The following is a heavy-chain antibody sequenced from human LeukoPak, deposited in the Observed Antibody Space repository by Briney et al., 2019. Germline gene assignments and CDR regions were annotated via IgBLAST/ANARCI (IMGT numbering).Heavy chain of an antibody. J-gene: IGHJ1*01. CDR1: GGSIRSYY. Sequence: SETLSFTCTVSGGSIRSYYWSWIRQPPGKGLEWIGYIYFSGSTNYNPSLKSRVTISVDTSKNQFSLELSSVTAADTAVYYCARSGRDGYDFHHWGQGTLVTVSS. CDR3: ARSGRDGYDFHH. V-gene: IGHV4-59*01. CDR2: IYFSGST. D-gene: IGHD5-24*01.